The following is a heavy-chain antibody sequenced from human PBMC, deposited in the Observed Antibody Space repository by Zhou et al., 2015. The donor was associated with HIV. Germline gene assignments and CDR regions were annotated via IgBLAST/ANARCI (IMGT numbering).Heavy chain of an antibody. CDR3: AREGWGSWYFDL. Sequence: QVQLVQSGAEVKKPGSSVKVSCKASGGTFSSYAISWVRQAPGQGLEWMGGIIPIFGTANYAQKFQGRVTMTADKSTNTAYMELSSLRFGDSAAYYCAREGWGSWYFDLWGRGTLVSVSS. CDR2: IIPIFGTA. V-gene: IGHV1-69*06. CDR1: GGTFSSYA. J-gene: IGHJ2*01. D-gene: IGHD7-27*01.